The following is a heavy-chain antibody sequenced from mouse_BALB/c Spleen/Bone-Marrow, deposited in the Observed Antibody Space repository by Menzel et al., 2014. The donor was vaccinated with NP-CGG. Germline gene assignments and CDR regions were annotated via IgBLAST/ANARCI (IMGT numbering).Heavy chain of an antibody. D-gene: IGHD2-12*01. V-gene: IGHV5-6-2*01. CDR2: INSNGGST. CDR3: ARLGNDDAMDY. J-gene: IGHJ4*01. Sequence: EVQLVESGGGLVKLGGSLKLSCAASGFTFSSYYMSWVRQTPEKRLELVAAINSNGGSTYYPDTVKGRFTISRDNAKNTLYLQMSSLKFEDTALYYCARLGNDDAMDYWGQGTSVTVSS. CDR1: GFTFSSYY.